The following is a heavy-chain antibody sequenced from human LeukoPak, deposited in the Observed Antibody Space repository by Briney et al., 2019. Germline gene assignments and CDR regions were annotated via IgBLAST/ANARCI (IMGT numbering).Heavy chain of an antibody. CDR3: ARDFESSIAAAAIGVFDY. Sequence: GGSLRLSCAACGFTFSSYAMHWVREARGKGLEWVSSISSSSSYIYYADSVKRRFTISRDNAKNSLYLQMNSLRAEDTAVYYCARDFESSIAAAAIGVFDYWGQGTLVTVSS. D-gene: IGHD6-13*01. V-gene: IGHV3-21*01. CDR2: ISSSSSYI. CDR1: GFTFSSYA. J-gene: IGHJ4*02.